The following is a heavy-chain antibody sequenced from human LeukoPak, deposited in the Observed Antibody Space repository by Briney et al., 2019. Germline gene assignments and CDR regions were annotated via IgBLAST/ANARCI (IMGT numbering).Heavy chain of an antibody. CDR3: ARDLVSSNSSRDYYYAVDV. V-gene: IGHV3-33*01. J-gene: IGHJ6*02. CDR2: TWYHGINK. Sequence: GGSLRLSCVASGFTFSAYGMHWVRQAPGKGLEWVSGTWYHGINKYYADSVKGRFTISRDNSKNTLYLQMNSLRAEDTALYYCARDLVSSNSSRDYYYAVDVWGQGSTVTSP. D-gene: IGHD6-6*01. CDR1: GFTFSAYG.